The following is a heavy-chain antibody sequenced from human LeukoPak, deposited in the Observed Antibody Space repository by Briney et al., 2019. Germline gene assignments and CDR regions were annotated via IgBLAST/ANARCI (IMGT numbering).Heavy chain of an antibody. D-gene: IGHD3-9*01. Sequence: PGGSLRLSCAASGFTFRSYAMNWVRQAPGKGLEWVSGVSGNGGRPDYADSVKGRFTISSDNSKNILFLQMNSLRAEDTAIYYCAKGVSGHYDILTGIDYWGQGTLVTVSS. V-gene: IGHV3-23*01. CDR3: AKGVSGHYDILTGIDY. CDR2: VSGNGGRP. J-gene: IGHJ4*02. CDR1: GFTFRSYA.